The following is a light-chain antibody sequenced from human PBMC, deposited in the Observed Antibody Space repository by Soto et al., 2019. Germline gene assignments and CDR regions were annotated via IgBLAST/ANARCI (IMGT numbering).Light chain of an antibody. Sequence: EIVMTQYTVTLSVSPGERATLSCRASQSVSYNLAWYQHRPGQAPRLLIYGASTRATAIPARFTGSGSGTEFTLTISSLQSEDFALYYCQQYKNWPRTFGQGTKVDIK. J-gene: IGKJ1*01. CDR3: QQYKNWPRT. CDR2: GAS. V-gene: IGKV3-15*01. CDR1: QSVSYN.